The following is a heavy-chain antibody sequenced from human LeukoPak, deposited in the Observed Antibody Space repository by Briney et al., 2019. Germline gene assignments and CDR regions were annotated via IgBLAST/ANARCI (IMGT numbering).Heavy chain of an antibody. V-gene: IGHV4-39*07. J-gene: IGHJ6*03. D-gene: IGHD3-22*01. CDR3: SRVDYYDDSGYYSPYYYYYMDV. Sequence: PSETLSLTCTVSGGSISSSSYYWGWLRQPPGKGLEWIVSIYYSGSTYYNPSLKSRATISVNTSKNQFSLKLSSVPAADEAVYDYSRVDYYDDSGYYSPYYYYYMDVWGKGTTVTVSS. CDR2: IYYSGST. CDR1: GGSISSSSYY.